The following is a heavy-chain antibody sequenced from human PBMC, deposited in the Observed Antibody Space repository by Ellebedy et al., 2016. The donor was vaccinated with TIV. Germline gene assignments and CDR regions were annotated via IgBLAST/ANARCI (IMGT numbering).Heavy chain of an antibody. CDR1: GFTFSSYS. D-gene: IGHD6-19*01. CDR3: ARDGAVAGTSPFDY. V-gene: IGHV3-21*01. J-gene: IGHJ4*02. CDR2: ISSSSSYI. Sequence: GESLKISCATSGFTFSSYSMNWVRQAPGKGLEWVSSISSSSSYIYYADSVKGRFTIARDNAKNSLYLKMNRLIAEDTAVYYWARDGAVAGTSPFDYWGQGTLVTVSS.